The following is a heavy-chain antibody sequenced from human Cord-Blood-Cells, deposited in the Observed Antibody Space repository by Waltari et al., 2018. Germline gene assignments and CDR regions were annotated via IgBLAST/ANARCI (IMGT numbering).Heavy chain of an antibody. CDR1: GGSISSGGYS. J-gene: IGHJ4*02. V-gene: IGHV4-30-2*01. CDR3: ARGGASYGSGSYSPVDY. D-gene: IGHD3-10*01. Sequence: QLQLQESGSGLVKPSQTLSLTCAVSGGSISSGGYSWSWIRQPPGKGLEWIGYIYHSGSTYYNPSLKSRVIISVDRSKNQFSLKLSSVTAADTAVYYCARGGASYGSGSYSPVDYWGQGTLVTVSS. CDR2: IYHSGST.